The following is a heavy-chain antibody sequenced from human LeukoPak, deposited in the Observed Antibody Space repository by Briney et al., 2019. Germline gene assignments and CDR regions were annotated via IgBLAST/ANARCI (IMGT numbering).Heavy chain of an antibody. Sequence: PGGSLRLSCAASGFTVSSNYMSWVRQAPGKGLEWVSVIYSGGSTYYADSVKGRFTISRDNSKNTLYLQMNSLRAEDTAVYYCAKAHRVYCSSTSCFGLNDYWGQGTLVTVSS. CDR3: AKAHRVYCSSTSCFGLNDY. V-gene: IGHV3-53*01. J-gene: IGHJ4*02. CDR2: IYSGGST. D-gene: IGHD2-2*01. CDR1: GFTVSSNY.